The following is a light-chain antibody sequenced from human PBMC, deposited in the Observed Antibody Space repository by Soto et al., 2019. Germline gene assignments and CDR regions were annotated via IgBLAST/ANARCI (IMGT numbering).Light chain of an antibody. CDR3: QQYNSYSSWT. CDR1: HSLNSL. CDR2: DAS. J-gene: IGKJ1*01. V-gene: IGKV1-5*01. Sequence: DIQMTHSPSTLSASVADRVSISFLSSHSLNSLLAWYQQKPGRAPKLLIYDASTLESGVPSRFSGSGSGTEFTLTIRSLQTDDFATYYCQQYNSYSSWTCGQGTTGDI.